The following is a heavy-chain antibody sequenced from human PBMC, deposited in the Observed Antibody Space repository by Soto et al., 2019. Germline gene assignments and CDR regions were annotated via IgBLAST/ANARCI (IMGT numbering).Heavy chain of an antibody. J-gene: IGHJ4*02. V-gene: IGHV3-15*01. D-gene: IGHD3-22*01. CDR1: GFAFSSAW. Sequence: PGGSLRLSCAASGFAFSSAWMSWVRQAPGKGLEWVGRLKSEAAGGTTDYAAPVKGRFTISRDDSKNTLYLQMNSLKTDDTAVYYCSYDSSRGDYWGLGXLVTVSS. CDR2: LKSEAAGGTT. CDR3: SYDSSRGDY.